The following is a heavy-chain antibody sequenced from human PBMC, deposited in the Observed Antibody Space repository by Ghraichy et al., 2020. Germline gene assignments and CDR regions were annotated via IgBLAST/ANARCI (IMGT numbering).Heavy chain of an antibody. CDR2: ISGSWDDA. CDR3: AKDAVRDFDWFLSRSQRDY. J-gene: IGHJ4*02. Sequence: GESLRLSCAASGFAFGSYDMGWVRQAPGKGPEWVSVISGSWDDASYADSVKGRFTISRDNSKNTLYLQMHSLRAEDTAVYYCAKDAVRDFDWFLSRSQRDYWGQGTLVTVSS. CDR1: GFAFGSYD. D-gene: IGHD3-9*01. V-gene: IGHV3-23*01.